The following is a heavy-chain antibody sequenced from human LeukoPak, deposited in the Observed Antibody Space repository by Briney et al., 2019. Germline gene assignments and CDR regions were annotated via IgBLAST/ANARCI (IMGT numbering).Heavy chain of an antibody. CDR3: ARHEPGYQLLPSDAFDI. CDR2: IYYSGST. V-gene: IGHV4-39*01. J-gene: IGHJ3*02. Sequence: PSETLSLTCTVSGGSFSSSNYHWGWIRQPPGKGLEWIGSIYYSGSTYYNPSLKSRVTISVDTSKNQFSLKLSSVTAADTAVYYCARHEPGYQLLPSDAFDIWGQGTMVTVSS. D-gene: IGHD2-2*01. CDR1: GGSFSSSNYH.